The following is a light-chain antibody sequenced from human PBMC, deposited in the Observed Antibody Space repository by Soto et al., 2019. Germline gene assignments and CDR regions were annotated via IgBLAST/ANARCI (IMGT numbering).Light chain of an antibody. CDR2: SNN. Sequence: QSVLTQPPSASGTPGQRVTISCSGSSSNIGSNTVNWYQQIPGTALKLLIYSNNQPPSGVHDRFSGSKTGTTASLAISGLQTEDEVDYYCAAWDDILNGFYVFRTGTKLTVL. J-gene: IGLJ1*01. V-gene: IGLV1-44*01. CDR3: AAWDDILNGFYV. CDR1: SSNIGSNT.